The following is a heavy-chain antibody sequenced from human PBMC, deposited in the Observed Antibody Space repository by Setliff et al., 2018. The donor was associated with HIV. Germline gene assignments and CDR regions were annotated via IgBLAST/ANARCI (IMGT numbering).Heavy chain of an antibody. D-gene: IGHD2-2*02. CDR1: DGSISNFY. CDR3: AREGFYNSYYYYMDV. J-gene: IGHJ6*03. V-gene: IGHV4-4*07. CDR2: IFTSGTT. Sequence: SETLSLTCTVSDGSISNFYWNWIRQPAGKGLEWIGRIFTSGTTNYNPSLRSRVTISVDTSKNQFSLRLSSVTAADTAVYYCAREGFYNSYYYYMDVWGRGTTVTVSS.